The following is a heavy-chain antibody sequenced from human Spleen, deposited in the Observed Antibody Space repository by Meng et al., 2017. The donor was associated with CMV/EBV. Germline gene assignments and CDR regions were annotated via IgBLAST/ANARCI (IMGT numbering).Heavy chain of an antibody. V-gene: IGHV1-69*10. CDR1: GIFTNYA. D-gene: IGHD5-18*01. J-gene: IGHJ4*02. Sequence: GIFTNYAFSWVRQAPGQGLEWMGGIVPLLDVTNYAQRFQGRVTITADKSTSTLYMELSSLKSEDTAIYYCATEKPLDTLSVRLFDYWGQGTLVTVSS. CDR3: ATEKPLDTLSVRLFDY. CDR2: IVPLLDVT.